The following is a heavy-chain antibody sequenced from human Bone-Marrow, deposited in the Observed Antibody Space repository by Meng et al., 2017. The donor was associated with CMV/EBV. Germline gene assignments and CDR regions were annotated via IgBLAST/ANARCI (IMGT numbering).Heavy chain of an antibody. J-gene: IGHJ6*02. D-gene: IGHD3-3*01. V-gene: IGHV3-74*01. Sequence: GESLKISCAASGFTFSSYSMNWVRQAPGKGLVWVSRINSDGSSTSYADSVKGRFTISRDNAKNTLYLQMNSLRAEDTAVYYCARDKVRYYDFWSGYGGMDVWGQGTTVTVSS. CDR2: INSDGSST. CDR3: ARDKVRYYDFWSGYGGMDV. CDR1: GFTFSSYS.